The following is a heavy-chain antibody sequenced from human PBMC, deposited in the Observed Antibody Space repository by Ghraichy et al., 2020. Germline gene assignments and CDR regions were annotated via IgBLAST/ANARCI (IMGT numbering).Heavy chain of an antibody. CDR3: ASLTQKAFCSSVSCFHWYLDL. V-gene: IGHV4-34*01. CDR2: INHSGSD. CDR1: GGSFSGYY. J-gene: IGHJ2*01. D-gene: IGHD2-2*01. Sequence: SETLSLTCSVYGGSFSGYYWTWIRQPQGNGLEWIGEINHSGSDNYNPSFESRVTISVDTSEKQFSLKLRSVTAADTDVYYCASLTQKAFCSSVSCFHWYLDLWGRGTLVTVSS.